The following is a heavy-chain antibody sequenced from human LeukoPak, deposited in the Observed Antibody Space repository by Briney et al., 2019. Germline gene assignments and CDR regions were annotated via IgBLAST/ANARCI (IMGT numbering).Heavy chain of an antibody. CDR2: IWYDGSSK. D-gene: IGHD3-10*01. CDR1: GFTFSSYG. Sequence: GGSLRLSCAASGFTFSSYGMHWVRQAPGKGLEWVAVIWYDGSSKYYADSVKGRFTISRDNSKNTLYLQMNSLRAEDTAVYYCAREGPEFLELLWHAFDLWGQGTMVTVSS. J-gene: IGHJ3*01. V-gene: IGHV3-33*01. CDR3: AREGPEFLELLWHAFDL.